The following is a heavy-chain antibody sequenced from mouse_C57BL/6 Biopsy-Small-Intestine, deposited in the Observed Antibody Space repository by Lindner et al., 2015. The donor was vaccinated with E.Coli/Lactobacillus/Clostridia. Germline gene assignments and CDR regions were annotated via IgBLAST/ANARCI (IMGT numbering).Heavy chain of an antibody. V-gene: IGHV1-39*01. J-gene: IGHJ1*03. CDR1: GYSFTDYN. CDR2: INPNYGTT. CDR3: ASKVRPWYFDV. Sequence: QLQESGPELVKPGASVKISCKASGYSFTDYNMNWVKQSNGKSLEWIGVINPNYGTTTYNQKFKGKATLTVDQSSSTAYMQLNSLTSGDSAVYYCASKVRPWYFDVWGTGTTVTVSS. D-gene: IGHD2-14*01.